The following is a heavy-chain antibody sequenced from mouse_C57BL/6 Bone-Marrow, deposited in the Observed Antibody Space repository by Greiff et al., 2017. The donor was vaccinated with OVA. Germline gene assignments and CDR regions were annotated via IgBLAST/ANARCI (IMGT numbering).Heavy chain of an antibody. CDR1: GYTFSDYG. J-gene: IGHJ1*03. CDR3: ANFYYCGSSIHWYFYV. V-gene: IGHV5-17*01. D-gene: IGHD1-1*01. CDR2: ISSGSSTI. Sequence: EVQVVESGGGLVKPGGSLKLSCAASGYTFSDYGMHWVRQAPEKGLEWVAYISSGSSTIYYADQVKGRFTISVDNAKNTLFLQMTSLRSEDTSIYYCANFYYCGSSIHWYFYVWGTGTTVTVSS.